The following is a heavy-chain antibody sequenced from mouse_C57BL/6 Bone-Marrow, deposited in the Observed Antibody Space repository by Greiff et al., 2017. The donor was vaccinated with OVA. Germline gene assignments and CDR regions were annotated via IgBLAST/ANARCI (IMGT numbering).Heavy chain of an antibody. V-gene: IGHV1-55*01. Sequence: QVQLQQPGAELVKPGASVKMSCKASGYTFTSYWITWVKQRPGQGLEWIGDIYPGSGSTNYNEKFKSKATLTVVTSSSTAYMQLSSLTSEDSAVYYCARRLLGDYWGQGTTLTVSS. CDR2: IYPGSGST. D-gene: IGHD2-3*01. CDR1: GYTFTSYW. J-gene: IGHJ2*01. CDR3: ARRLLGDY.